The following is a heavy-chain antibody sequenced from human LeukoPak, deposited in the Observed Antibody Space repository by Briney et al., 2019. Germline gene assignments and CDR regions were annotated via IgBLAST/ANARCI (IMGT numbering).Heavy chain of an antibody. Sequence: SETLSLTCAVSGYSISSGYYWGWIRQPPGKGLEWIGSIYHSGSTYYNPSLKSRVTISVDTSKNQFSLKLSSVTAADTAVYYCARENYGSGSYYNVCYYYGMDVWGKGTTATVSS. V-gene: IGHV4-38-2*02. CDR2: IYHSGST. J-gene: IGHJ6*04. CDR3: ARENYGSGSYYNVCYYYGMDV. D-gene: IGHD3-10*01. CDR1: GYSISSGYY.